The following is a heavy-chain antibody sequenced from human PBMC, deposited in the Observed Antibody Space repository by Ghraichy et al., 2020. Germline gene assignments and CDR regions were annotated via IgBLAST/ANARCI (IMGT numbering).Heavy chain of an antibody. CDR2: ISGSGGSK. CDR1: AFTFSSYA. V-gene: IGHV3-23*01. Sequence: ETLSLTCVASAFTFSSYAMSWVRQAPGKGLEWVSAISGSGGSKYYADSVKGRFTISIDNSKNTLYLHMNSLRAEDTAVYYCAKDRDSSSWYSYYFDYWGQGTLFTVSS. D-gene: IGHD6-13*01. CDR3: AKDRDSSSWYSYYFDY. J-gene: IGHJ4*02.